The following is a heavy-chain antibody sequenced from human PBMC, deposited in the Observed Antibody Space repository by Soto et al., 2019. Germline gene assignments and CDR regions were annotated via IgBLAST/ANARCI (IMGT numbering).Heavy chain of an antibody. D-gene: IGHD2-2*02. Sequence: SETLSLTCTVSGGSISSYYWSWIRQPAGKGLEWIGRIYTSGSTNYNPSLKSRVTMSVDTSKNQFSLKLSSVTAADTAVYYCARDSWDCSSTSCYRGGYFDYWRQGTLVTVSS. CDR1: GGSISSYY. V-gene: IGHV4-4*07. CDR3: ARDSWDCSSTSCYRGGYFDY. J-gene: IGHJ4*02. CDR2: IYTSGST.